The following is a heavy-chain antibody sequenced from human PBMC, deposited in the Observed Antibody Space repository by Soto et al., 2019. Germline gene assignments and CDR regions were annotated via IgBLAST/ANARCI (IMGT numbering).Heavy chain of an antibody. Sequence: GASVKVSCKASGYTFTGYYMHWVRQAPGQGLEWMGWINPNSGGTNYAQKFQGWVTMTRDTSISTACMELSRLRSDDTAVYYCAREGDDGFTGLSDAFDIWGQGTMVTVSS. CDR3: AREGDDGFTGLSDAFDI. D-gene: IGHD1-1*01. CDR1: GYTFTGYY. J-gene: IGHJ3*02. V-gene: IGHV1-2*04. CDR2: INPNSGGT.